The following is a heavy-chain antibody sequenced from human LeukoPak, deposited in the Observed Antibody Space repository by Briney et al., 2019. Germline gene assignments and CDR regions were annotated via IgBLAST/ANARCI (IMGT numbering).Heavy chain of an antibody. V-gene: IGHV4-59*08. CDR1: GGSISSYY. CDR2: IYYSGST. Sequence: SETLSLTCTVSGGSISSYYWSWIRQPPGKGLEWIGYIYYSGSTNYNPSLKSRVTISVDTSNNRFSLKLSPVTAADTAVYYCAASLRYNSGRGDYWGQGTLVTVSS. D-gene: IGHD6-19*01. J-gene: IGHJ4*02. CDR3: AASLRYNSGRGDY.